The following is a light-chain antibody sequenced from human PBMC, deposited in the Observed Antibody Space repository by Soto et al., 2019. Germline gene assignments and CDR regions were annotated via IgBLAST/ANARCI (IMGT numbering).Light chain of an antibody. V-gene: IGLV2-14*01. CDR2: DVR. Sequence: QSALTQPASVSGSPGQSITISCTGTSSDVGGYNYVSWYQQHPGKAPKLMIYDVRNRPSGVSNRFSGSKSVNTASLTISGFQAEYEADYYCSSYTTISTYVFGPGTKVTVL. CDR3: SSYTTISTYV. J-gene: IGLJ1*01. CDR1: SSDVGGYNY.